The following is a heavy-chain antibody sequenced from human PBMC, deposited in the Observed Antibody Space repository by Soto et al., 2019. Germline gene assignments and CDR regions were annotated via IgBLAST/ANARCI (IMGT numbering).Heavy chain of an antibody. CDR1: GGSVSSGSYY. V-gene: IGHV4-61*01. Sequence: SETLSLTCTVSGGSVSSGSYYWSWIRQPPGKGLEWIGYIYYSGSTNYNPSLKSRVTISVDTSKNQFSLKLSSVTAADTAVYYCARPLYSYGPMDVWGQGTSVTVSS. J-gene: IGHJ6*02. CDR2: IYYSGST. D-gene: IGHD5-18*01. CDR3: ARPLYSYGPMDV.